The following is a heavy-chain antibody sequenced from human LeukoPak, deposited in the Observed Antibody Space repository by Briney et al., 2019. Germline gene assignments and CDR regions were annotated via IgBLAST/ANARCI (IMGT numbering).Heavy chain of an antibody. D-gene: IGHD2-21*02. J-gene: IGHJ4*02. CDR2: IHPDGNEK. CDR3: ARGDDFSGDH. V-gene: IGHV3-7*04. Sequence: PGGSLRLSCAASGFTFSTYWMSWVRQAPGKGLEWAANIHPDGNEKYHVDFVEGRFTISRDNTENSLYLQMNSLRPEDTAVYYCARGDDFSGDHWGQGTLVTVSS. CDR1: GFTFSTYW.